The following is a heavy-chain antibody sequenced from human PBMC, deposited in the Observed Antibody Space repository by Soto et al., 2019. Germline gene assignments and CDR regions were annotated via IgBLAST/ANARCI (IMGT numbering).Heavy chain of an antibody. CDR3: AVTSRRYYYYGMDV. J-gene: IGHJ6*02. CDR2: IIPIFGTA. Sequence: SVKVSCKASGGTFSSYAISWVRQAPGQGLEWMGGIIPIFGTANYAQKFQERVTITRDMSTSTAYMELSSLRSEDTAVYYCAVTSRRYYYYGMDVWGQGTTVTVSS. V-gene: IGHV1-69*05. CDR1: GGTFSSYA. D-gene: IGHD2-21*02.